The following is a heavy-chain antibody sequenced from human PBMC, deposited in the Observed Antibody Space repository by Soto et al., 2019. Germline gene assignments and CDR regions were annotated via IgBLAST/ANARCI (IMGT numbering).Heavy chain of an antibody. Sequence: QVQLVESGGGVVQPGRSLRLSCAASGFTFSSYAMHWVRQAPGKGLEWVAVITYDGNNKYYADSVKGRFTISRDNSKNTWYLQMNSVRAEDTAMYYCARTIVATNSYYYGMDVWGQGTAVTVSS. J-gene: IGHJ6*02. CDR3: ARTIVATNSYYYGMDV. CDR1: GFTFSSYA. D-gene: IGHD5-12*01. V-gene: IGHV3-30-3*01. CDR2: ITYDGNNK.